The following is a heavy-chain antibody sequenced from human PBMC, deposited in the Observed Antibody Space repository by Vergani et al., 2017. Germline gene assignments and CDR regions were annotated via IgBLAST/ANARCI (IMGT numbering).Heavy chain of an antibody. CDR1: SFSVSSHY. CDR2: INIGGRT. V-gene: IGHV3-66*02. D-gene: IGHD3-10*01. Sequence: LVESGGGLVQPGGSLRLSCAASSFSVSSHYMTWVRQAPGKGLEWVSTINIGGRTSYADSVKGRLTLTRDDSKNTLYLQMNSLKAEDTAVYYCAGSLTYITMLRGTEGGYFDYWGQGTLVTVSS. J-gene: IGHJ4*02. CDR3: AGSLTYITMLRGTEGGYFDY.